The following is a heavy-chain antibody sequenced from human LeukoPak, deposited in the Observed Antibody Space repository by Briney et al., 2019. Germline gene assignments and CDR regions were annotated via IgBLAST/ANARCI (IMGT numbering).Heavy chain of an antibody. CDR2: IYSSGST. J-gene: IGHJ6*03. CDR1: GGSISSYY. Sequence: PSETLSLTCSFAGGSISSYYWTWIRQPPGRRLEWIGHIYSSGSTYYNPSLQSRVAMSVDTSREQFSLKLRSVNATATAVYYCARGDYYHYYYMDVWGKGNTVTVSS. CDR3: ARGDYYHYYYMDV. V-gene: IGHV4-59*08.